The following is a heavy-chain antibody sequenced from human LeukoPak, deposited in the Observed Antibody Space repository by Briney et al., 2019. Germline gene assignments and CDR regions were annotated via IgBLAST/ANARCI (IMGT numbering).Heavy chain of an antibody. Sequence: GGSLRLSCAASGFTFSNFAMTWVRQAPGKGLEWVSAISGSGVSTYYADSVKGRFTISRDNSKNTLYLQMNSLRAEDTAVYYCARARTPSYYYDSSGYYYYFDYWGQGTLVTVSS. J-gene: IGHJ4*02. CDR2: ISGSGVST. D-gene: IGHD3-22*01. CDR1: GFTFSNFA. CDR3: ARARTPSYYYDSSGYYYYFDY. V-gene: IGHV3-23*01.